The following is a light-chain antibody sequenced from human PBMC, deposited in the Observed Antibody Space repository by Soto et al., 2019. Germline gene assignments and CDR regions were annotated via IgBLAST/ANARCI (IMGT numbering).Light chain of an antibody. CDR1: SSDVGGYNY. CDR2: EVS. Sequence: QSALTQPASVSGSPGQSITISCTGTSSDVGGYNYVSWYQQHPGKAPKLMIYEVSNRPSGVSNRFSGSKSGNTASLTISGLQAEDEADYYCSSYTRNSTLVFGGGTKLPVL. J-gene: IGLJ2*01. V-gene: IGLV2-14*01. CDR3: SSYTRNSTLV.